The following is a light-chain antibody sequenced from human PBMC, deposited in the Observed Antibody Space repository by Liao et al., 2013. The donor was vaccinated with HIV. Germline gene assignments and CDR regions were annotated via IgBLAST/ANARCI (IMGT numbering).Light chain of an antibody. Sequence: SYELTQPPSVSVSPGQTASITSSGDKLGDKYACWYQQKPGQSPVLVIYQDNKRPSGIPERFSGSNSGNTATLTISGTQAMDEADYYCQAWDSSTWVFGGGTKLTVL. J-gene: IGLJ3*02. V-gene: IGLV3-1*01. CDR3: QAWDSSTWV. CDR1: KLGDKY. CDR2: QDN.